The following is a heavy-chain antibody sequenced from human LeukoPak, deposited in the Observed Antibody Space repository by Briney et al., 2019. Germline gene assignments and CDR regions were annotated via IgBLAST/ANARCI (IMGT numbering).Heavy chain of an antibody. V-gene: IGHV1-2*06. CDR3: AADYGDYYFDY. J-gene: IGHJ4*02. CDR2: INPNSGGT. Sequence: ASVKVSCKASGYTFTGYYMHWVRQAPGQGLEWKGRINPNSGGTNYAQKFQGRVTMTRDTSISTAYMELSRLRSDDTAVYYCAADYGDYYFDYWGQGTLVTVSS. CDR1: GYTFTGYY. D-gene: IGHD4-17*01.